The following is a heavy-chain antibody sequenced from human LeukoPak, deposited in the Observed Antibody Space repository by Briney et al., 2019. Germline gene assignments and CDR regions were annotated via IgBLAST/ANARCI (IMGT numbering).Heavy chain of an antibody. CDR3: SRSLDY. CDR1: GFPFSDYW. CDR2: INQDGSEE. V-gene: IGHV3-7*01. Sequence: TGGSLRLXCAASGFPFSDYWMDWVRQAPGKGMEWVANINQDGSEENYADSVKGRFTISRDNAKNSLYLQMNSLRAEDTAVYCCSRSLDYWGRGALVTVSS. J-gene: IGHJ4*02.